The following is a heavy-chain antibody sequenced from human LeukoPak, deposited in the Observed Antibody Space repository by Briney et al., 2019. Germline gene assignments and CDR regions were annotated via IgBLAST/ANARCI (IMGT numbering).Heavy chain of an antibody. V-gene: IGHV3-48*03. CDR1: GSTFNTYE. J-gene: IGHJ3*02. CDR2: IPSSGGSN. D-gene: IGHD1-26*01. CDR3: ARDAYAATFDAFDI. Sequence: PGGSLRLSCAASGSTFNTYEMNWVRQAPGKGLEWLSYIPSSGGSNYYADSVKGRFTISRDNAKNSLYLQMNSLRVEDTAVYYCARDAYAATFDAFDIWGRGTTVTVSS.